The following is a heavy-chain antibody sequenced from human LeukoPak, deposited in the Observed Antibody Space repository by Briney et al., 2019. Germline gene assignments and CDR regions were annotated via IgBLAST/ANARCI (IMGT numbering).Heavy chain of an antibody. J-gene: IGHJ3*02. D-gene: IGHD2-2*01. V-gene: IGHV3-11*01. CDR1: GFTFSDYY. Sequence: GGSLRLSCAASGFTFSDYYMSWIRQAPGTGREWVSYISSSGSTIYYADSVKGRFTISRDNAKNSLYLQMNSLRAEDTAVYYCARSHNVPAVHIAAFDIWGQGTMVTVSS. CDR3: ARSHNVPAVHIAAFDI. CDR2: ISSSGSTI.